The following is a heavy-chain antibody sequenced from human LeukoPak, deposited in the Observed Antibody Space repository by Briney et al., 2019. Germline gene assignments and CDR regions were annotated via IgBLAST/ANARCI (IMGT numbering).Heavy chain of an antibody. CDR1: GFSFSNYG. J-gene: IGHJ4*02. V-gene: IGHV3-30*03. CDR3: ARGLGNWNCRLDS. D-gene: IGHD1-7*01. Sequence: GGSLRLSCAASGFSFSNYGMHWVRQAPGKGLEWLAHMSYDGSNEYYADSVKGRFTISRDNSKKTLYLQMESLGTEDTAVYYCARGLGNWNCRLDSWGQGTLVTVSS. CDR2: MSYDGSNE.